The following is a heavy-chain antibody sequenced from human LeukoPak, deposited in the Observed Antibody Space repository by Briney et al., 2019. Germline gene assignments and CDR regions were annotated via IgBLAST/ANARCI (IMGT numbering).Heavy chain of an antibody. V-gene: IGHV3-15*01. CDR3: TTRYNWNNGVTFDY. CDR1: GFTFSNAW. D-gene: IGHD1/OR15-1a*01. Sequence: NPGVSLRLSCAASGFTFSNAWMSWVRQAPGKGLEWVGRIKSKTDGGTTDYAAPVKGRFTISRDDSKNTLYLQMNSLKTEDTAVYYCTTRYNWNNGVTFDYWGQGTLVTVSS. CDR2: IKSKTDGGTT. J-gene: IGHJ4*02.